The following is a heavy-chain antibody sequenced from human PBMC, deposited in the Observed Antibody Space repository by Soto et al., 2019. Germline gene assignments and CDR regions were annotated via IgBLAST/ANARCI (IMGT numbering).Heavy chain of an antibody. V-gene: IGHV4-31*03. CDR1: GGSISSGGYY. Sequence: SETLSLTCTVSGGSISSGGYYWSWIRQHPGKGLEWIGYIYYSGSTYYNLSLKSRVTISVDTSKNQFSLKLSSVTAADTAVYYCAREMPLEQQLPGNAFDIWGQGTMVTVSS. D-gene: IGHD6-13*01. J-gene: IGHJ3*02. CDR2: IYYSGST. CDR3: AREMPLEQQLPGNAFDI.